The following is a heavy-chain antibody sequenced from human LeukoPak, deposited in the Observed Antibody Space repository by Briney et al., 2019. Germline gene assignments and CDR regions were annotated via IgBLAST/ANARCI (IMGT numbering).Heavy chain of an antibody. CDR1: GGPISSSYY. D-gene: IGHD3-22*01. CDR3: ARDLSYYYDSSGPRGYGMDV. Sequence: SETLSLTCAVSGGPISSSYYWSWIRQPPGKGLEWIGYIYYSGSTNYNPSLKSRVTISVDTSKNQFSLKLSSVTAADTAVYYCARDLSYYYDSSGPRGYGMDVWGQGTTVTVSS. J-gene: IGHJ6*02. V-gene: IGHV4-61*01. CDR2: IYYSGST.